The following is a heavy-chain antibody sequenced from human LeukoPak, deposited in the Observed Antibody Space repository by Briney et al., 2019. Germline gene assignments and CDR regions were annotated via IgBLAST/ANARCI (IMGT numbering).Heavy chain of an antibody. J-gene: IGHJ5*02. CDR2: IYYSGTT. V-gene: IGHV4-59*01. Sequence: PSETLSLTCTVSGRSISGFFWSWIRQPPGKGLEYIGYIYYSGTTDYNPSLKSRAIISVDTSKNQFSLNLTSVTAADTAIYYCARVGYGSGSWGWFDPWDQGALVTVSS. CDR1: GRSISGFF. CDR3: ARVGYGSGSWGWFDP. D-gene: IGHD3-10*01.